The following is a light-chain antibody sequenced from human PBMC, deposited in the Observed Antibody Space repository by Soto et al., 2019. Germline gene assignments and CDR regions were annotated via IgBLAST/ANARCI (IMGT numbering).Light chain of an antibody. CDR1: QSVLYSSNNKNY. CDR3: QQYYSTPWT. CDR2: WAS. Sequence: DIVMTQSPDSLAVSLGERATINCKSSQSVLYSSNNKNYLAWYQQKPGQPPNLLIYWASTRESGVPDRVSGSGSGTDFTLTISSLQAEDVAVYYCQQYYSTPWTFGQGTKVEIK. V-gene: IGKV4-1*01. J-gene: IGKJ1*01.